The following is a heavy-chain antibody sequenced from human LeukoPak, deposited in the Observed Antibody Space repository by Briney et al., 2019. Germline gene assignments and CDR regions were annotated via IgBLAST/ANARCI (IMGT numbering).Heavy chain of an antibody. Sequence: GASVKVSCKASGGTFSSYAISWVRQAPGQGLEWMGGIIPIFGTANYAQKFQGRVTITTDESTSTAYMELSSLRSEDTAVYYCARRRVGGSGSFDYWGQGTLVTVSS. D-gene: IGHD3-10*01. CDR3: ARRRVGGSGSFDY. CDR1: GGTFSSYA. CDR2: IIPIFGTA. J-gene: IGHJ4*02. V-gene: IGHV1-69*05.